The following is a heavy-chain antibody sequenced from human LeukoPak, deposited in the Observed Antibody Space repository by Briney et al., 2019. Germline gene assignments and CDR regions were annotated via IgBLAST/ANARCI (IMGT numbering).Heavy chain of an antibody. CDR3: AGDTPPGGDYYLDY. Sequence: GGSLRLSCAASGFSFSTYGMHWVRQAPGKGLEWVALIWNAGTNTYYADSVKGRFTISRDNSKNTLYLQMNSLRAEDTAVYYCAGDTPPGGDYYLDYWGQGTLIIVSS. CDR1: GFSFSTYG. D-gene: IGHD3-16*01. CDR2: IWNAGTNT. J-gene: IGHJ4*02. V-gene: IGHV3-33*01.